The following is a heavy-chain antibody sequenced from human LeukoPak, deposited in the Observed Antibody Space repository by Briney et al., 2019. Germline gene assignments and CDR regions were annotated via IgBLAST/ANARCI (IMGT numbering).Heavy chain of an antibody. CDR2: ISYDGSNK. D-gene: IGHD6-19*01. CDR3: ARAQQWLVTSSSCTDY. J-gene: IGHJ4*02. CDR1: GFTFSSYA. V-gene: IGHV3-30-3*01. Sequence: PGRSQRLSCAASGFTFSSYAMHWVRQAPGKGLEWVAVISYDGSNKYYADSVKGRFTISRDNSKNTLYLQMNSLRAEDTAVYYCARAQQWLVTSSSCTDYWGQGTLVTVSS.